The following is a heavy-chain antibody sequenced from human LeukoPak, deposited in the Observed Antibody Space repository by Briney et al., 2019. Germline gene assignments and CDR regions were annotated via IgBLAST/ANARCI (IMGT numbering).Heavy chain of an antibody. CDR2: FSGSGSST. Sequence: PGGSLRLSCAASGFTFSNFGMSWVRQAPGKGLEWVSSFSGSGSSTYYADSVKGRFSVSRDNSKNTLYLQMTSLRAEDTAVYYCAKGRVAYNGWTFNDYWGQGILVTVSS. V-gene: IGHV3-23*01. J-gene: IGHJ4*02. CDR3: AKGRVAYNGWTFNDY. D-gene: IGHD6-19*01. CDR1: GFTFSNFG.